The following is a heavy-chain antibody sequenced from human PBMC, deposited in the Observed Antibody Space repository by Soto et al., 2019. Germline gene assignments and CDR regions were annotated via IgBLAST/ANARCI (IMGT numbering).Heavy chain of an antibody. Sequence: PGGSLGPPCAAPGFPFSSIGMPWVRQAPGKGLEWVAVISYDGSNKYYADSVKGRFTISRDNSKNTLYLQMNSLRAEDTAVYYCAKDDWQWLTPFDYWGQGTLVTVSS. CDR1: GFPFSSIG. V-gene: IGHV3-30*18. D-gene: IGHD6-19*01. CDR2: ISYDGSNK. J-gene: IGHJ4*02. CDR3: AKDDWQWLTPFDY.